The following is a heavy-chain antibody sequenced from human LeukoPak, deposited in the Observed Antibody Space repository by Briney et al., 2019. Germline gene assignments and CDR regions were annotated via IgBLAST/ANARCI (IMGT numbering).Heavy chain of an antibody. CDR3: ARVVAVVVPAAIDY. D-gene: IGHD2-2*01. CDR1: GDSISSGGYY. Sequence: SQTLSLTCTVSGDSISSGGYYWSWIRQHPGKGLEWIGYIYYSGSTYYNPSLKSRVTISVDTSKNQFSLKLSSVTAADTAVYYCARVVAVVVPAAIDYWGQGTLVTVSS. CDR2: IYYSGST. V-gene: IGHV4-31*03. J-gene: IGHJ4*02.